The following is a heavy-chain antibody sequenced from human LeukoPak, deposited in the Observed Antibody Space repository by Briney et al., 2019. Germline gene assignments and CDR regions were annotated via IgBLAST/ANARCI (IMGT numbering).Heavy chain of an antibody. Sequence: GGSLRLSCAASGFTFSVYSMNWVRQTPGKGLEWLSYISSDSGKISYADSVRGRFTASRDNAENSQYLQMNSLRDEVTAVYYCARGTMVNWDQGTLVTVSS. CDR2: ISSDSGKI. J-gene: IGHJ4*02. V-gene: IGHV3-48*02. D-gene: IGHD2-21*01. CDR1: GFTFSVYS. CDR3: ARGTMVN.